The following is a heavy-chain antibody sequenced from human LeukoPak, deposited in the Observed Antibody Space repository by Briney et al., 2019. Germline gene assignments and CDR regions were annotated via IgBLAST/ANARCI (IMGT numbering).Heavy chain of an antibody. V-gene: IGHV1-69*01. J-gene: IGHJ4*02. CDR1: GGTFSSYA. CDR3: ARASVGGAAAGTSDY. Sequence: SVTVSCKASGGTFSSYAISWVRQAPGQGLEWMGGIIDIFGPASYAQKFQGRVTITADESPSTAYMELSSLRSEDTAVYYCARASVGGAAAGTSDYWGQGTLVTVSS. CDR2: IIDIFGPA. D-gene: IGHD6-13*01.